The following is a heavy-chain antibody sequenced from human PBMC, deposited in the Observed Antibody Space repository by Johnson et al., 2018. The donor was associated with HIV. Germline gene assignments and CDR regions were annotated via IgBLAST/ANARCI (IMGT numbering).Heavy chain of an antibody. J-gene: IGHJ3*02. CDR1: EFTLSNYA. CDR3: ARALYDSSGYDAFDI. Sequence: QVQLVESGGGVVQPGRSLRLSCAASEFTLSNYAMHWVRQAPGKGREWVALISYDGSNKYYADSVKGRFTISRDNSKNTLYLQMNSLRAEDTAVYYCARALYDSSGYDAFDIWGQGTMVTVSS. V-gene: IGHV3-30-3*01. D-gene: IGHD3-22*01. CDR2: ISYDGSNK.